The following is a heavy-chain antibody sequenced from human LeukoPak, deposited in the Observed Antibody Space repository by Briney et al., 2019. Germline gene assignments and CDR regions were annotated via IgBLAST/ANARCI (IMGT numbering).Heavy chain of an antibody. CDR1: GYTFSSYA. V-gene: IGHV3-23*01. CDR3: ATTAPTMYYYDSSGYYPSYYFDY. J-gene: IGHJ4*02. D-gene: IGHD3-22*01. Sequence: GGSLRLSCAASGYTFSSYAMSWVRQAPGKGLEWVSAISGRGGRTYYADSVKGRFTTSRDNSKNTLYLQMNSLRAEDTAVYYCATTAPTMYYYDSSGYYPSYYFDYWGQGTLVTVSS. CDR2: ISGRGGRT.